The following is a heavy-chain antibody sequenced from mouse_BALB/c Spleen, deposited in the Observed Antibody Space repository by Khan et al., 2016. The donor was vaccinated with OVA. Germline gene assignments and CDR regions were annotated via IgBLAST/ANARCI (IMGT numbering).Heavy chain of an antibody. Sequence: QVQLKQSGPGLAAPSQSLSITCTISGFSLTNYGVHWVRQPPGKGLEWLVVIWSAGSTTYNSALKSRLTITKDNSQSQVFLKINNLQNDDTAIYFCARQPYYHYNILDYWGQGTSVTVSS. CDR1: GFSLTNYG. CDR3: ARQPYYHYNILDY. V-gene: IGHV2-6-1*01. J-gene: IGHJ4*01. D-gene: IGHD2-4*01. CDR2: IWSAGST.